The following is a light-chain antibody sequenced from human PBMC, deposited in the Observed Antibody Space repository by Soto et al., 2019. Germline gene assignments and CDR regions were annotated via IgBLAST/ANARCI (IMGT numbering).Light chain of an antibody. Sequence: DILMTQSPSSVSASVGDRVTITCRASQGIGGWLAWYQQKPGKAPRLLIYAASTLQNGVPSRFSGSRSGTVFSLTISSLQPEDFATYFCQQGNFFPYTFGQGTTVEIK. V-gene: IGKV1-12*01. CDR3: QQGNFFPYT. CDR1: QGIGGW. CDR2: AAS. J-gene: IGKJ2*01.